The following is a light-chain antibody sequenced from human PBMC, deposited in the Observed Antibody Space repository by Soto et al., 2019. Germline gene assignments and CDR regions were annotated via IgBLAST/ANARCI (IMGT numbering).Light chain of an antibody. Sequence: EIVLTQSPATLSLSPGGRATLSCRASQTVTNHLAWYQQKAGQPPRLLIYGASSRATGIPDRFSGSGSGTDFTLTISRLEPEDFAVYYCQQYGSSPFTFGPGTKVDIK. CDR1: QTVTNH. J-gene: IGKJ3*01. V-gene: IGKV3-20*01. CDR2: GAS. CDR3: QQYGSSPFT.